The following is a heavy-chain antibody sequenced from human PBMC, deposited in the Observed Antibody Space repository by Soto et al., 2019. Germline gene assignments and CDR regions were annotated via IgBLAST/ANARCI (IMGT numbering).Heavy chain of an antibody. CDR3: ARDREVTMVRGVIIYSYYGMDV. CDR1: GYTFTSYG. D-gene: IGHD3-10*01. V-gene: IGHV1-18*01. J-gene: IGHJ6*02. Sequence: QVQLVQSGAEVKKPGASVKVSCKASGYTFTSYGISWVRQAPGQGLEWMGWISAYNGNTNYAQKLQGRVTMTTDTATRXXYXEXXSLSSEEPAVYSCARDREVTMVRGVIIYSYYGMDVGGQGTTVTVSS. CDR2: ISAYNGNT.